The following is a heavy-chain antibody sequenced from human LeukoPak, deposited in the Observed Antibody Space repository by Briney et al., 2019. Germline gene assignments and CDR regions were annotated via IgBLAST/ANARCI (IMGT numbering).Heavy chain of an antibody. Sequence: SETLSLTCTVSGGSISSYYWSWIRQPPGKGREWIGYIYYSGSTNYNPSLKSRVTISVDTSKNQFSLKMSSVTAADTAVYYCARRVGSSSWFWFDPWGQGTLVTVSS. CDR1: GGSISSYY. CDR2: IYYSGST. J-gene: IGHJ5*01. V-gene: IGHV4-59*08. CDR3: ARRVGSSSWFWFDP. D-gene: IGHD6-13*01.